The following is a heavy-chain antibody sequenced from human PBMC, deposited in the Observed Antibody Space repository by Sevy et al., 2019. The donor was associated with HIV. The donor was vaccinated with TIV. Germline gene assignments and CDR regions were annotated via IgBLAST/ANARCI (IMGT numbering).Heavy chain of an antibody. V-gene: IGHV3-30*02. Sequence: GGSLRLSCAASGFTFSTYGMHWVRQAPGKGLEWVAFIRYDGSKKYYVDSAKGRFTISRDNSKNTLYLQMNSLRAEDTAVYYCTRNGGAFDNGFDPWGQGTLVTVSS. CDR1: GFTFSTYG. CDR3: TRNGGAFDNGFDP. J-gene: IGHJ5*02. D-gene: IGHD2-8*01. CDR2: IRYDGSKK.